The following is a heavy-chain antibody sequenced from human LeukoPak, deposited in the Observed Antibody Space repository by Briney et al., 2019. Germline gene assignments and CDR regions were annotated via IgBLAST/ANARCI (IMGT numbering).Heavy chain of an antibody. J-gene: IGHJ4*02. CDR2: INPNSGGT. V-gene: IGHV1-2*02. CDR3: ASRPPDYGDYEYYFDY. D-gene: IGHD4-17*01. Sequence: ASVKVSCKAAGYTFTGYYMHWVRQAPGQGLGWMGWINPNSGGTNYAQKFQGSVTMTRDTSISTAYMELSRLRSDDTAVYYCASRPPDYGDYEYYFDYWGQGTLVTVSS. CDR1: GYTFTGYY.